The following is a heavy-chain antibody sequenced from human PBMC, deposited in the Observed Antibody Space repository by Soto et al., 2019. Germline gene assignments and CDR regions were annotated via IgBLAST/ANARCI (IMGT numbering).Heavy chain of an antibody. D-gene: IGHD3-9*01. CDR1: GYTLTGYY. CDR2: INPNSGVT. J-gene: IGHJ6*02. Sequence: VASVKVSCKASGYTLTGYYIHWVRQAPGQGLEWMGWINPNSGVTKYTQKFQGRVIMTRATSINTAYLELTSLTSDDTAVYYCARGEGTLYDILTGYPYGMDVWGQGATVTVSS. V-gene: IGHV1-2*02. CDR3: ARGEGTLYDILTGYPYGMDV.